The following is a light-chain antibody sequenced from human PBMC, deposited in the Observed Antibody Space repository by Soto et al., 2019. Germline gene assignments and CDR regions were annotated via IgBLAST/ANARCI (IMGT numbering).Light chain of an antibody. CDR2: NNN. Sequence: QPVLTQPPSASGTPGQRVTISCSGSSSNIGSNSVSWYQQVPGTAPKLLIYNNNQRPSGVPDRFSGSNSGTSASLAISGLRSEDEADYYCAAWDDSLSGGVFSGGTKLTVL. CDR3: AAWDDSLSGGV. V-gene: IGLV1-47*02. CDR1: SSNIGSNS. J-gene: IGLJ3*02.